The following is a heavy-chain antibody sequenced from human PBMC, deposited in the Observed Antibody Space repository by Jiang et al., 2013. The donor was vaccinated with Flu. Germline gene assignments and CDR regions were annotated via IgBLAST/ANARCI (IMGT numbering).Heavy chain of an antibody. Sequence: GAEVKKPGASVKVSCNVSGYTLTDLSIHWVRQPPGKGLEWMGGFDPEDGETVYAQKFQGRVTMTEDTSTHTAYMGLSSLRPEDTAVYYCATAVKYSFSSWYSWGQGTLVTVSP. J-gene: IGHJ4*02. D-gene: IGHD6-6*01. CDR2: FDPEDGET. CDR3: ATAVKYSFSSWYS. V-gene: IGHV1-24*01. CDR1: GYTLTDLS.